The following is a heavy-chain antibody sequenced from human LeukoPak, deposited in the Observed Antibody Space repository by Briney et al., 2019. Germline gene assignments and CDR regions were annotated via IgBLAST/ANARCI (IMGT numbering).Heavy chain of an antibody. CDR1: GYSFTNYW. V-gene: IGHV5-51*01. CDR2: IYPGDSDT. Sequence: GESLKISCKGSGYSFTNYWTGWVRQMPGKGLEWMGIIYPGDSDTRYSPSFQGQVTISSDKSISTAYLQWSSLKASDTAMYYCARHTKFDYGDYVPAYFDYWGQGTLVTVSS. CDR3: ARHTKFDYGDYVPAYFDY. J-gene: IGHJ4*02. D-gene: IGHD4-17*01.